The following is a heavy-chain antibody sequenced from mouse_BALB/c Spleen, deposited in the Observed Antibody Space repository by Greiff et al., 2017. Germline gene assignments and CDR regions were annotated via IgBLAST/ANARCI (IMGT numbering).Heavy chain of an antibody. J-gene: IGHJ4*01. CDR1: GFTIKDYY. CDR2: IDPENGNT. CDR3: ARGLLRPYAMDY. Sequence: EVQLQQSGAELVRPGALLKLSCKASGFTIKDYYMHWVQQRPEQGLEWIGWIDPENGNTIYDPKFKGKASITADTSSNTAYLQLSSLTSEDTAVYYCARGLLRPYAMDYWGQGTSVTVSS. V-gene: IGHV14-1*02. D-gene: IGHD1-2*01.